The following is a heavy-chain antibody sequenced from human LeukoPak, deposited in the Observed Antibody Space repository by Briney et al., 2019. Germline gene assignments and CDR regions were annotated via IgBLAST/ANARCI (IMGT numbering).Heavy chain of an antibody. V-gene: IGHV3-30*18. J-gene: IGHJ4*02. CDR3: AKDRGTSVWYLDY. CDR2: ISNDGSNE. Sequence: PGRSLRLSCAASGFTFSSYGMHWVRQAPGKGLEWVAVISNDGSNEYYADSVKGRFTISRDNSKNTLNLQMNSLRAEDTAVYYCAKDRGTSVWYLDYWGQGTLVTVSS. D-gene: IGHD6-19*01. CDR1: GFTFSSYG.